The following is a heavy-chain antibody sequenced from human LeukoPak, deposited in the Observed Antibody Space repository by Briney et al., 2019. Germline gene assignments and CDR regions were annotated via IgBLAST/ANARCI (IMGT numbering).Heavy chain of an antibody. CDR2: INYSGST. V-gene: IGHV4-34*01. CDR3: ARHGNYYGSGSYY. D-gene: IGHD3-10*01. J-gene: IGHJ4*02. Sequence: PSETLSLTCAVYGGSFSGYYWSWIRQPPGKGLEWIGEINYSGSTNYNPSLKSRVTISVDTSKNQFSLKLSSVTAADTAVYYCARHGNYYGSGSYYWGQGTLVTVSS. CDR1: GGSFSGYY.